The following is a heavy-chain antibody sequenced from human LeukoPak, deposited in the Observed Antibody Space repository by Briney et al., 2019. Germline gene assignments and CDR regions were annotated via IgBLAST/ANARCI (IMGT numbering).Heavy chain of an antibody. Sequence: PSETLSLTCTVSGGSISRCVYYWSWIRQPPGKGLEWIGYIYYSGSTYYNPSLKSRVTISVDTSKNQFSLKLSSVTAADTAVYYCASGYSSGWIFDYWGQGTLVTVSS. V-gene: IGHV4-30-4*01. CDR1: GGSISRCVYY. CDR3: ASGYSSGWIFDY. CDR2: IYYSGST. J-gene: IGHJ4*02. D-gene: IGHD6-19*01.